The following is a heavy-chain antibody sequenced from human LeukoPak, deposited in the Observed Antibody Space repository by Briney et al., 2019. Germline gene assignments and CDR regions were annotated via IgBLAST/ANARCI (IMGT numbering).Heavy chain of an antibody. CDR2: INHSGST. D-gene: IGHD3-22*01. CDR1: GGSFSGYY. V-gene: IGHV4-34*01. CDR3: ARGPYYYDSSGYYKDY. J-gene: IGHJ4*02. Sequence: PSETLSLTCAVYGGSFSGYYWSWIRQPPGKGLEWIGEINHSGSTNYNPSLKSRVTISVDTSKNQFSLKLSSVTAADTAVYYCARGPYYYDSSGYYKDYWGQGTLVTVSS.